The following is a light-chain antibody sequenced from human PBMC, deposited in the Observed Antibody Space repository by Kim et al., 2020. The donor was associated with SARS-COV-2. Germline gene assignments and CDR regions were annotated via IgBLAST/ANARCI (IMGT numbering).Light chain of an antibody. CDR2: GKN. CDR1: SLRSYY. V-gene: IGLV3-19*01. CDR3: NSRDSSGNFVV. J-gene: IGLJ2*01. Sequence: ALGQTVRMTCQGDSLRSYYASWYQQKPGQAPVLVIYGKNNRPSGIPDRFSGSSSGNTASLTITGAQAEDEADYYCNSRDSSGNFVVFGGGTQLTVL.